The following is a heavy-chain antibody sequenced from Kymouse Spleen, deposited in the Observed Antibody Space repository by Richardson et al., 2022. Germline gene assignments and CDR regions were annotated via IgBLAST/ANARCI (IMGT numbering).Heavy chain of an antibody. CDR2: INWNGGST. V-gene: IGHV3-20*d01. J-gene: IGHJ4*02. Sequence: EVQLVESGGGVVRPGGSLRLSCAASGFTFDDYGMSWVRQAPGKGLEWVSGINWNGGSTGYADSVKGRFTISRDNAKNSLYLQMNSLRAEDTALYYCARDKKYSSSSYYDILTGYPDYWGQGTLVTVSS. CDR1: GFTFDDYG. CDR3: ARDKKYSSSSYYDILTGYPDY. D-gene: IGHD3-9*01.